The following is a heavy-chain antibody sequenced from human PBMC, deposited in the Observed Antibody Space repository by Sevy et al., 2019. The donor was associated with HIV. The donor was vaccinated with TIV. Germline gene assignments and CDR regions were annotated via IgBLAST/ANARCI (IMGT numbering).Heavy chain of an antibody. CDR2: IYYSGRT. CDR3: ASQRTGGLRYYFDY. V-gene: IGHV4-39*01. Sequence: SETLSLTCSVSGASISSSNYYWGWIRQPPGKGLEWIGSIYYSGRTYFNPSLKSRVTISVDTSKKQFSLRLTSVTAADTAMYYCASQRTGGLRYYFDYWGQGTLVTVSS. CDR1: GASISSSNYY. D-gene: IGHD3-10*01. J-gene: IGHJ4*02.